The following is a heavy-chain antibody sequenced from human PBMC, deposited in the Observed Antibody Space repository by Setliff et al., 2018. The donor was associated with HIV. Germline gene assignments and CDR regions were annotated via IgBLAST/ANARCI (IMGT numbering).Heavy chain of an antibody. V-gene: IGHV4-61*09. CDR2: IYVGGSV. J-gene: IGHJ5*02. D-gene: IGHD3-3*01. CDR1: GGSMNSDSYS. Sequence: SETLSLTCTVSGGSMNSDSYSWTWLRQPAGKGPELIGHIYVGGSVIYNPSLASRVTISIVPSKNQFSLDLSSVTAADTAKYYCARAKTIGVSAVFFDPWGQGRPVTSPQ. CDR3: ARAKTIGVSAVFFDP.